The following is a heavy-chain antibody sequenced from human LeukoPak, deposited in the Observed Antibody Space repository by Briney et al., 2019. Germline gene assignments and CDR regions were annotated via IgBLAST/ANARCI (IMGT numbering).Heavy chain of an antibody. CDR2: IRIKGEGEPT. CDR3: TADLSDSSAWSFDH. V-gene: IGHV3-15*01. D-gene: IGHD3-22*01. Sequence: GGSLRLSCAATGFTFSDAWLSWVREAPGKGLEWIGRIRIKGEGEPTDYPGPVKGRFTISRDHSNNTLYLQMNSLRTEDTAVYYCTADLSDSSAWSFDHWGQGTLVTVSS. CDR1: GFTFSDAW. J-gene: IGHJ4*02.